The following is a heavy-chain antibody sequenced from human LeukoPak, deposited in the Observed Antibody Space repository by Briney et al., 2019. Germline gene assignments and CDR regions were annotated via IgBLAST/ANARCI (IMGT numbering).Heavy chain of an antibody. CDR1: GFTFGDYA. Sequence: GGSLRLSCTASGFTFGDYAMSWVRQAPGKGLGWVGFIRSKAYGGTTEYAASVKGRFTISRDDSKSIAYLQMNSLKTEDTAVYYCTRVAYYDFWSGYFPGYWGQGTLVTVSS. CDR3: TRVAYYDFWSGYFPGY. J-gene: IGHJ4*02. CDR2: IRSKAYGGTT. D-gene: IGHD3-3*01. V-gene: IGHV3-49*04.